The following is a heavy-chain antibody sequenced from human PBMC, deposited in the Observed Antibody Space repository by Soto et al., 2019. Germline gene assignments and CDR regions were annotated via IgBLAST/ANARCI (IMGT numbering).Heavy chain of an antibody. J-gene: IGHJ6*02. CDR2: ISAYNGNT. CDR3: ARARRPRGGGSPFYYGMAV. V-gene: IGHV1-18*01. Sequence: ASVKGSCKASGYTFTSDGISWVRQAPGQGLEWMGWISAYNGNTNYAQKLQGRVTMTTDTSTSTAYMELRSLRSDDTAVYYCARARRPRGGGSPFYYGMAVWGQGTMVTVSS. D-gene: IGHD1-26*01. CDR1: GYTFTSDG.